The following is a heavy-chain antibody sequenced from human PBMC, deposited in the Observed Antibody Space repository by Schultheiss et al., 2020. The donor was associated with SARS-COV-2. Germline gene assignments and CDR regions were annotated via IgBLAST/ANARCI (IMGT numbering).Heavy chain of an antibody. V-gene: IGHV1-18*01. CDR1: GGTFSSYA. CDR2: ISAYNGNT. Sequence: ASVKVSCKASGGTFSSYAISWVRQAPGQGLEWMGWISAYNGNTNYAQKLQGRVTMTTDTSTSTAYMELRSLRSDDTAVYYCARATPYDSSGNYDYWGQGTLVTVSS. J-gene: IGHJ4*02. D-gene: IGHD3-22*01. CDR3: ARATPYDSSGNYDY.